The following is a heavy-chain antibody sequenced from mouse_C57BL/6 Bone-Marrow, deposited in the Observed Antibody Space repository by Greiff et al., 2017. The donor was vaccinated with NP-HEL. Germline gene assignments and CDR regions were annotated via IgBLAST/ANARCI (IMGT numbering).Heavy chain of an antibody. CDR2: ISSGGSYT. CDR3: ARPLYYGNIAY. V-gene: IGHV5-6*01. D-gene: IGHD2-1*01. Sequence: EVQLVESGGDLVKPGGSLKLSCAASGFTFSSYGMSWVRQTPDKRLEWVATISSGGSYTYYPDSVKGRFTISRDNAKNTLYLQMSSLKSEDTAMYYCARPLYYGNIAYWGQGTLVTVSA. J-gene: IGHJ3*01. CDR1: GFTFSSYG.